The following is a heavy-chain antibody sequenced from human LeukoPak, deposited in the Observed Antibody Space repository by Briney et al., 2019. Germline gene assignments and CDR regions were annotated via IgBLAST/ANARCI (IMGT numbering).Heavy chain of an antibody. Sequence: GGSLRLSCAASGFTFSSYSMSWVRQAPGKGLEWVSAISGSGGSTYYADSAKGRFTISRDKSKNTLYLQMNSMGAEDTAVYYCGKVAVAGYFDYWGQGTLVTVSS. CDR1: GFTFSSYS. V-gene: IGHV3-23*01. D-gene: IGHD6-19*01. J-gene: IGHJ4*02. CDR3: GKVAVAGYFDY. CDR2: ISGSGGST.